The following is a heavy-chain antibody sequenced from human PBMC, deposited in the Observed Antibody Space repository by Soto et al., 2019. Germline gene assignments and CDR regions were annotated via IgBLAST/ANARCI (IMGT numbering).Heavy chain of an antibody. J-gene: IGHJ4*02. D-gene: IGHD1-26*01. Sequence: PGGSLRLSCAPSGFTFRSPWMHWVRQAPGKGLGWVSRISGAGSSTHYADSVKGRFTISRDNAKYTLYLKMNSLRAEDTAVYYCARGGNYVFDYWGQGTLVTVSS. CDR1: GFTFRSPW. V-gene: IGHV3-74*01. CDR2: ISGAGSST. CDR3: ARGGNYVFDY.